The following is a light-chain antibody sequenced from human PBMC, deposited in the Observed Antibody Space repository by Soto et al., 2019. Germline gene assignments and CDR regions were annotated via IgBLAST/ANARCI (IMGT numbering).Light chain of an antibody. CDR2: GAS. Sequence: EIVLTQSPGTLPLSPGERATLSCRASHSVGSSHLAWYQQKPGQAPRLLIYGASSRATGVPDRFSGSGSGTDFTLTISRLEPEDSAVYYCQQYVGWTFGQGTKVEIK. J-gene: IGKJ1*01. CDR1: HSVGSSH. V-gene: IGKV3-20*01. CDR3: QQYVGWT.